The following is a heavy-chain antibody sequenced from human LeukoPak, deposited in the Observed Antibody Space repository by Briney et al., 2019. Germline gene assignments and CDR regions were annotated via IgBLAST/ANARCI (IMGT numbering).Heavy chain of an antibody. CDR2: INTSGGST. CDR3: ARDRGVVVPAARRGCGLDV. Sequence: GGSVKVSCKASGYTFTSYYMHWVRQAPGKGLEWMGIINTSGGSTSYAEKLKGRVTITRDRATSTVYMELSSLRSEDTAVYYCARDRGVVVPAARRGCGLDVWGKGTTVTVSS. V-gene: IGHV1-46*04. D-gene: IGHD2-2*01. J-gene: IGHJ6*04. CDR1: GYTFTSYY.